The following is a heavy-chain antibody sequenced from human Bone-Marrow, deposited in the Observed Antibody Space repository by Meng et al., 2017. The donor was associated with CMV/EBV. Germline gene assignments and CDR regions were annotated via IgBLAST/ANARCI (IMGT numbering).Heavy chain of an antibody. J-gene: IGHJ4*02. D-gene: IGHD1-1*01. CDR1: GFTFSRYW. Sequence: CAASGFTFSRYWMHWVRQTPEKGLVWVSRIKTDGTYANYADHVKGRFTIARDNARNTLYLQMNSLRGEDTAVYFCVKDGDHWNFDYWGQGTLVTVSS. CDR3: VKDGDHWNFDY. V-gene: IGHV3-74*01. CDR2: IKTDGTYA.